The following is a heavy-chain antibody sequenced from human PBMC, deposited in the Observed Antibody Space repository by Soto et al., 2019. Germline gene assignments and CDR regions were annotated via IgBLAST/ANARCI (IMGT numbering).Heavy chain of an antibody. J-gene: IGHJ4*02. V-gene: IGHV1-18*01. CDR2: ISGYNGNT. Sequence: QVQLVQSGDEVKKPGASVKVSCKASGYTFTSYGISWVRQAPGQGLEWMGWISGYNGNTNYAQKLQGKVTITTDTSTSTAYMELRSLRSDDTAVYYCARVGKYDFWSGYYPDFDYWGQGTLVTVSS. D-gene: IGHD3-3*01. CDR3: ARVGKYDFWSGYYPDFDY. CDR1: GYTFTSYG.